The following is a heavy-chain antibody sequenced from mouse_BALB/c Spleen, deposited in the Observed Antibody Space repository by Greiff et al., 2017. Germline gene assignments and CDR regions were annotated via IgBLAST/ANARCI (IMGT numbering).Heavy chain of an antibody. CDR2: IYPGNSDT. J-gene: IGHJ4*01. CDR3: TREGVHYRYDKDAMDY. V-gene: IGHV1-5*01. D-gene: IGHD2-14*01. Sequence: EVQLVESGTVLARPGASVKMSCKASGYTFTSYWMHWVKQRPGQGLEWIGAIYPGNSDTSYNQKFKGKAKLTAVTSTRTAYMELSSLTNEDSAVYYCTREGVHYRYDKDAMDYWGQGTSVTVSS. CDR1: GYTFTSYW.